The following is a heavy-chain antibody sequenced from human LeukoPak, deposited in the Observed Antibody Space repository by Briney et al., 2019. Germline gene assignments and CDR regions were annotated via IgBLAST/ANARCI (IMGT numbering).Heavy chain of an antibody. CDR1: GGSISSSSYY. V-gene: IGHV4-39*01. Sequence: ASETLSLTCTVSGGSISSSSYYWGWIRQPPGKGLEWLGSIYYSGGTYYNPSLKSRVTISVDTSKNQFSLKLSSVTAADTAVFYCARQRYSGSYYGVQWDAFDIWGQGTMVTVSS. J-gene: IGHJ3*02. CDR2: IYYSGGT. D-gene: IGHD1-26*01. CDR3: ARQRYSGSYYGVQWDAFDI.